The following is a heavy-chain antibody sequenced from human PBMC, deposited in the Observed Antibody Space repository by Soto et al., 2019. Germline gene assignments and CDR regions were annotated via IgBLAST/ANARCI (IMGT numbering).Heavy chain of an antibody. Sequence: SVKVSCKASGGTFSSYAISWVRQAPGQGLEWMGGIIPIFGTANYAQKFQGRVTITADKSTSTAYMEMSSLRSEDTAVYYCAIHRRDGYNMGYYFDYWGQGTLVAVSS. CDR2: IIPIFGTA. V-gene: IGHV1-69*06. CDR3: AIHRRDGYNMGYYFDY. D-gene: IGHD5-12*01. CDR1: GGTFSSYA. J-gene: IGHJ4*02.